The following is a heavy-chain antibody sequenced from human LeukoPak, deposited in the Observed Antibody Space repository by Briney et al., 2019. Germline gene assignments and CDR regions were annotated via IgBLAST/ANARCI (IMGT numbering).Heavy chain of an antibody. CDR3: AGQGAAAGFDY. Sequence: PSETLSLTCTVSGGSISSYYWSWIRQPPGKGLEWIGYIYTSGSTNYNPSLKSRVTTSVDTSKNQFSLKLSSVTAADTAVYYCAGQGAAAGFDYWGQGTLVTVSS. CDR2: IYTSGST. J-gene: IGHJ4*02. CDR1: GGSISSYY. V-gene: IGHV4-4*09. D-gene: IGHD6-13*01.